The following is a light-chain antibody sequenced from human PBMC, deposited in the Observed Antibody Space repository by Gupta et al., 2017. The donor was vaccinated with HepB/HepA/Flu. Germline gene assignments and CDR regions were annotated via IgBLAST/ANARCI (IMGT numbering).Light chain of an antibody. J-gene: IGKJ1*01. CDR1: QSISSW. CDR3: QQYNSAPQT. V-gene: IGKV1-5*03. Sequence: HMTQSHSSLSASVGDRVTITCRASQSISSWLAWYQQKPGKAPKLLIYKASRVESGVPSRFSGSGSGTEFTLTISSLQPDDFATYYCQQYNSAPQTFGQGTKVEIK. CDR2: KAS.